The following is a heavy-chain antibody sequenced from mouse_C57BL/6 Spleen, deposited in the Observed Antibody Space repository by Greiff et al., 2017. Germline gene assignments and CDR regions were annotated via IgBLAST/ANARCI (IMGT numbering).Heavy chain of an antibody. D-gene: IGHD2-4*01. V-gene: IGHV1-18*01. CDR1: GYTFTDYN. J-gene: IGHJ3*01. CDR2: INPNNGGT. CDR3: AREDDYGGRVWFAY. Sequence: VQLQQSGPELVKPGASVKIPCKASGYTFTDYNMDWVKQSHGKSLEWIGDINPNNGGTIYNQKFKGKATLTVDKSSSTAYMELRSLTSEDTAVYYCAREDDYGGRVWFAYWGQGTLVTVSA.